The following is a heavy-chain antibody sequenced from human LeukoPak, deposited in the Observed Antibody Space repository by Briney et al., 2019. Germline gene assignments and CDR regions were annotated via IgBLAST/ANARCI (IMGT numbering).Heavy chain of an antibody. V-gene: IGHV3-30*04. Sequence: GGSLRLSCAASGFTFSSYAIHWVRQAPGKGLEWVAIISYDGSDKYYADSVKGRFTISRDNSKNTLYLQMNSLRGEDTAVYYCARVFSGSLGPRGALGYWGQATLVTVSS. J-gene: IGHJ4*02. CDR1: GFTFSSYA. CDR3: ARVFSGSLGPRGALGY. D-gene: IGHD1-26*01. CDR2: ISYDGSDK.